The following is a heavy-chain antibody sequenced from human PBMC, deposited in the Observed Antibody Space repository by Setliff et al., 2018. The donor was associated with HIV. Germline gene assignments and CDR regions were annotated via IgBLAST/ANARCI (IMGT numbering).Heavy chain of an antibody. Sequence: ASVKVSWKISGYTLTELSIHWVRQAPGKGLEWMANFDPEDGETFYAQKFQGRLTMTEDTSTDTAYMELSSLRSDDTAMYYCATDPGYSSTWYSESFQHWGQGTVVTVSS. CDR1: GYTLTELS. CDR2: FDPEDGET. J-gene: IGHJ1*01. CDR3: ATDPGYSSTWYSESFQH. V-gene: IGHV1-24*01. D-gene: IGHD6-13*01.